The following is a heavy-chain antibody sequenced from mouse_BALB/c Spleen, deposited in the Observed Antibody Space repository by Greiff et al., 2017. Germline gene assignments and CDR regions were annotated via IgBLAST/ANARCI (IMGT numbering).Heavy chain of an antibody. V-gene: IGHV1-87*01. Sequence: VQLQQSGAELARPGASVKLSCKASGYTFTSYWMQWVKQRPGQGLEWIGAIYPGDGDTRYTQKFKGKATLTADKSSSTAYMQLSSLASEDSAVYYCARGRFPFDYWGQGTTLTVSS. CDR2: IYPGDGDT. CDR3: ARGRFPFDY. J-gene: IGHJ2*01. CDR1: GYTFTSYW.